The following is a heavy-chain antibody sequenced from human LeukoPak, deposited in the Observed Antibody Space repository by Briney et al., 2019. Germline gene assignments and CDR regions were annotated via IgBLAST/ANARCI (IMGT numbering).Heavy chain of an antibody. D-gene: IGHD3-22*01. Sequence: QPGGSLRLSCAASGFTFRSYGMHWVRQAPGKGLEWVAVISSDGSNKYYADSVKGRFTISRDNSKNTLYLQMDSLRAEDTAVYYCAKPTNYYDSSGYLLMYWGQGTLVTVSS. J-gene: IGHJ4*02. CDR3: AKPTNYYDSSGYLLMY. CDR1: GFTFRSYG. CDR2: ISSDGSNK. V-gene: IGHV3-30*18.